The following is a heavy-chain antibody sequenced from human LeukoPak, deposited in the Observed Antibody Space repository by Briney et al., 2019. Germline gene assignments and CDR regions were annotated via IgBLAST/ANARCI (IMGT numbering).Heavy chain of an antibody. J-gene: IGHJ4*02. V-gene: IGHV4-59*01. CDR1: GGSISSYY. CDR2: IYYSGST. Sequence: SETLSLTCTVSGGSISSYYWSWIRQPPGKGLEWIGYIYYSGSTNYNPSLKSRVTISVDTSKNQFSLKLSSVTAADTAVYYCAGAIAAAARFDYWGQGTLVTVSS. D-gene: IGHD6-13*01. CDR3: AGAIAAAARFDY.